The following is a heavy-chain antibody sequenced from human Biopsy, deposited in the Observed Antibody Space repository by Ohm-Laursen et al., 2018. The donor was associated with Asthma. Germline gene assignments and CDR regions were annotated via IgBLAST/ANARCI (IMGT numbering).Heavy chain of an antibody. CDR1: GFTFSSSS. CDR3: ARDYGGSSGDDYGMDV. V-gene: IGHV3-48*02. Sequence: SLRLSCAASGFTFSSSSMSWVRQAPGKGLEWVSYISSSSSTIYYADSVKGRFTITRDNAKYSLYLQMNSLRDEDTAVYYCARDYGGSSGDDYGMDVWGQGTTVTVSS. CDR2: ISSSSSTI. J-gene: IGHJ6*02. D-gene: IGHD4-23*01.